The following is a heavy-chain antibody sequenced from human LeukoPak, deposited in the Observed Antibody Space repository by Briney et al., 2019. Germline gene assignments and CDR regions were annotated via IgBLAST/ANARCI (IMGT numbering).Heavy chain of an antibody. CDR1: GFTFSDYY. CDR3: AKDLPQYYDFWSDYYGGFDD. D-gene: IGHD3-3*01. J-gene: IGHJ4*02. V-gene: IGHV3-11*05. CDR2: ISSSSSYT. Sequence: PGGSLTLSCAASGFTFSDYYMSWIRQAPGKGLEWVSYISSSSSYTNYADSVKGRFTISGDNAKNSLYLKMNSVRTEDTALYYCAKDLPQYYDFWSDYYGGFDDWVQGTLVTVSS.